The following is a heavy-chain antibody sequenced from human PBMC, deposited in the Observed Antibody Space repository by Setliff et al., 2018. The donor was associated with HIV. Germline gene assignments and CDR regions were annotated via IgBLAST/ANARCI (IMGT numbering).Heavy chain of an antibody. J-gene: IGHJ1*01. CDR3: ATEPGYSSTSYSESFQH. CDR1: GYTLTELS. CDR2: FDPEDGET. V-gene: IGHV1-24*01. D-gene: IGHD6-13*01. Sequence: ASVKVSCKISGYTLTELSLHWVRQAPGKGLEWMANFDPEDGETFYAQKFQGRLTMTEDTTTDTAYMELSSLRSDDTAMYYCATEPGYSSTSYSESFQHWGQGTVVTASS.